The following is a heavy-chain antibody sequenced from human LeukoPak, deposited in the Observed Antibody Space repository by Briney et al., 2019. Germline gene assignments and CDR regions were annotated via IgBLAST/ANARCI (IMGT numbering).Heavy chain of an antibody. Sequence: PGGSLRLSCAASGFTFSSYAMHWVRQAPGKGLEWVAVISYDGSNKYYADSVKGRFTISRDNSKNTLYLQMNSLRAEDTAVYYCARDRAYGLDYWGQGTLDTVSS. J-gene: IGHJ4*02. CDR2: ISYDGSNK. CDR3: ARDRAYGLDY. D-gene: IGHD2-21*01. V-gene: IGHV3-30-3*01. CDR1: GFTFSSYA.